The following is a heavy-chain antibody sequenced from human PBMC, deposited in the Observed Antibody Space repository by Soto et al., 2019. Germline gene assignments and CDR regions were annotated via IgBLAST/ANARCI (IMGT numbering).Heavy chain of an antibody. J-gene: IGHJ4*02. CDR3: TIVRVADSALDH. CDR1: GFIFSNNA. D-gene: IGHD3-10*02. V-gene: IGHV3-30*15. CDR2: MSYDGSDT. Sequence: GGSLRLSCVGSGFIFSNNAMHWVRQTPGKGLEWVAFMSYDGSDTFYADSVKGRFTISRDNSKNTLFLHMSNLRAEDTAMYYCTIVRVADSALDHWGQGTLVTVSS.